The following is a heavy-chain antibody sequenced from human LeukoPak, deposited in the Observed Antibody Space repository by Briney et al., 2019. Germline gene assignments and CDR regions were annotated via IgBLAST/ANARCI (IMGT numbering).Heavy chain of an antibody. CDR1: GYTFTNYG. D-gene: IGHD1-26*01. CDR2: IIPIFGTA. V-gene: IGHV1-69*05. Sequence: SVKVSCKASGYTFTNYGITWVRQAPGQGLEWMGGIIPIFGTANYAQKFQGRVTITTDESTSTAYMELSSLRSEDTAVYYCARDRGGSYYTGNYFDYWGQGTLVTVSS. CDR3: ARDRGGSYYTGNYFDY. J-gene: IGHJ4*02.